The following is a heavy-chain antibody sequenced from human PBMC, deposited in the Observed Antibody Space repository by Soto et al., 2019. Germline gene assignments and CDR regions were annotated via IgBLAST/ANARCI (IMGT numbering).Heavy chain of an antibody. CDR1: GYSFTSYW. CDR3: ERHDSSSRGYYYYYGMDV. CDR2: IYPGDSDT. D-gene: IGHD6-13*01. J-gene: IGHJ6*02. V-gene: IGHV5-51*01. Sequence: GSLKISCKCSGYSFTSYWIGWVRQMPGKGLEWMGIIYPGDSDTRYSPSFQGQVTISADKSISTAYLQWSSLKASDTAMYYCERHDSSSRGYYYYYGMDVWGQGTTVTVSS.